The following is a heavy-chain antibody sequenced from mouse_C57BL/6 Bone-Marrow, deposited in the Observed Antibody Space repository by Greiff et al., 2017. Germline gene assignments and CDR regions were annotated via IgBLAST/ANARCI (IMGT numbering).Heavy chain of an antibody. CDR3: TRPSGDYYAMDY. CDR2: IDPETGGT. Sequence: VKLVESGAELVRPGASVTLSCKASGYTFTDYEMHWVKQTPVPGLEWIGAIDPETGGTAYNQKFKGKAILTADKSSSTAYMELRSRTSEYAAVYFCTRPSGDYYAMDYWGQGTSVTVSS. V-gene: IGHV1-15*01. J-gene: IGHJ4*01. CDR1: GYTFTDYE. D-gene: IGHD3-1*01.